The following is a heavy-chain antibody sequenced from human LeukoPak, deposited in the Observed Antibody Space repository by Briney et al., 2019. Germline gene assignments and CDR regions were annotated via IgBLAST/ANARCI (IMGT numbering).Heavy chain of an antibody. Sequence: PGGSLRLSCAASGFTVSTNYMTWVRQAPGKGLEWVSIIYNNGNTYYADSVKGRFTISRDNSKNTLYLQMNNLRAEDTAMYYCVRDVSWNDGRGLDDWGQGTLVTVSS. D-gene: IGHD1-1*01. V-gene: IGHV3-53*01. J-gene: IGHJ4*02. CDR2: IYNNGNT. CDR1: GFTVSTNY. CDR3: VRDVSWNDGRGLDD.